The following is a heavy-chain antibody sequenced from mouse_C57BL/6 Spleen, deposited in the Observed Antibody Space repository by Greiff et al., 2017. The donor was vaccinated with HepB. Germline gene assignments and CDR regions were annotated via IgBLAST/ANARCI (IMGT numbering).Heavy chain of an antibody. CDR2: ISSGGSYT. Sequence: EVQRVESGGDLVKPGGSLKLSCAASGFTFSSYGMSWVRQTPDKRLEWVATISSGGSYTYYPDSVKGRFTISRDNAKNTLYMQMSSLESEDPAMYYYARHQANWEYYFDYWGKSTTLTDSS. V-gene: IGHV5-6*01. CDR1: GFTFSSYG. J-gene: IGHJ2*01. D-gene: IGHD4-1*01. CDR3: ARHQANWEYYFDY.